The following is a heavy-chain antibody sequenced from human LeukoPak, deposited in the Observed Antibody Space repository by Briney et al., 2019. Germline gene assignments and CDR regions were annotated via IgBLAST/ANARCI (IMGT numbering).Heavy chain of an antibody. D-gene: IGHD1-26*01. CDR3: ARDGRPLGY. Sequence: GGSLRLSCAASGFTFSSYSMNWVRQAPGKGLEWVANIKEDGTEIYYMDSVKGRFTISRDNAKNSLYLQMNSLRAEDTAVYYCARDGRPLGYWGQGTLVTVSS. V-gene: IGHV3-7*01. J-gene: IGHJ4*02. CDR2: IKEDGTEI. CDR1: GFTFSSYS.